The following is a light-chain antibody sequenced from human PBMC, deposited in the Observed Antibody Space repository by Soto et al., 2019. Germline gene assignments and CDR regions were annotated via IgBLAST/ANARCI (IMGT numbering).Light chain of an antibody. J-gene: IGKJ4*01. CDR1: QSVSTN. CDR2: GAS. CDR3: QQYYNWPPLT. V-gene: IGKV3-15*01. Sequence: EIVMTQSPATLSVSPGERATLSCRASQSVSTNLAWYQQKPGQAPRLLIYGASTRATGIPARFSGSGSGTEFTLTISSPQSEDFAVYYCQQYYNWPPLTFGGGTKVEIK.